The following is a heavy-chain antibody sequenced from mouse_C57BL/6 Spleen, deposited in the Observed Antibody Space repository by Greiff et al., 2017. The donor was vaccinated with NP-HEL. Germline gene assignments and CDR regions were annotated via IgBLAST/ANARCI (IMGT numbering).Heavy chain of an antibody. CDR3: ARKALGYFDY. CDR1: GYTFTSYG. Sequence: VQLQQPGAELVMPGASVKLSCKASGYTFTSYGMHWVKQRPGQGLEWIGEIDPADSYTNYKQKVKGKSTMTVDKSYSTAYMQLSSLTSEDSAVYYCARKALGYFDYWGPVPTLTVSS. D-gene: IGHD3-1*01. V-gene: IGHV1-69*01. J-gene: IGHJ2*01. CDR2: IDPADSYT.